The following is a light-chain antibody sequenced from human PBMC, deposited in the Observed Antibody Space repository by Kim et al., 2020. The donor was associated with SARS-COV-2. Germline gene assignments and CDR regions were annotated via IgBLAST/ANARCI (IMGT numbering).Light chain of an antibody. CDR3: NQYYRAPRT. V-gene: IGKV4-1*01. J-gene: IGKJ3*01. Sequence: DIVMTQSPDSLAVSLGERATINCKSSQSVLYSSNNKNYLAWYQQKPGQPPKLLIYWASTRESGVPDRFSGSGSGTDFTLTISNLQAEDVAVYYCNQYYRAPRTFGPGTKGGYQ. CDR1: QSVLYSSNNKNY. CDR2: WAS.